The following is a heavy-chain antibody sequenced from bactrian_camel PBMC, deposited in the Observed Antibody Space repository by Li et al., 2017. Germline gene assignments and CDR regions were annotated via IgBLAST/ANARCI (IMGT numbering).Heavy chain of an antibody. CDR2: VDSAGGT. CDR1: GYTDCNYA. V-gene: IGHV3S53*01. CDR3: AADLVTGEPSLVEREYYY. Sequence: HVQLVESGGGSVQAGGSLRLSCSVSGYTDCNYAMSWYRQAPGKEREFVSEVDSAGGTIYADSVKGRFTISQDNAKTTMSLQMNILKPEDTATYYCAADLVTGEPSLVEREYYYWGQGTQVTVS. J-gene: IGHJ4*01. D-gene: IGHD1*01.